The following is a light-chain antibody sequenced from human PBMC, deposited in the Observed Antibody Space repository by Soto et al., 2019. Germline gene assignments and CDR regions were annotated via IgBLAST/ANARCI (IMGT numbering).Light chain of an antibody. J-gene: IGKJ5*01. CDR1: QDISNY. Sequence: DIQMTQSPSSLSASVGDRVTITCQASQDISNYLSWYQQKPGKAPKLLIYDASDSEKGVPGRFSGSGSGTDFTLTISSLQPEDFATYYCQQANSFPLITFGQGTRLEIK. V-gene: IGKV1-33*01. CDR2: DAS. CDR3: QQANSFPLIT.